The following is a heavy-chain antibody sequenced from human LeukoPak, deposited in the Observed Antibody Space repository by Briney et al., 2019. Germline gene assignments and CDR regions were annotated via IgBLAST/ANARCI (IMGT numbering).Heavy chain of an antibody. CDR3: ARRVGATGFDY. Sequence: GGSLRLSCAASGFTFSDYAMSWVRQAPGKGLEWVSGISGSASTTSYADSVKGRFTISRDNSKNTLYLQMNSLRADDTAVYYCARRVGATGFDYWGQGTLVTVSS. V-gene: IGHV3-23*01. CDR1: GFTFSDYA. D-gene: IGHD1-26*01. CDR2: ISGSASTT. J-gene: IGHJ4*02.